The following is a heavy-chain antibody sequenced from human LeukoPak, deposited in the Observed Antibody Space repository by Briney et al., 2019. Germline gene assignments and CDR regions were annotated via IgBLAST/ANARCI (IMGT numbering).Heavy chain of an antibody. J-gene: IGHJ4*02. CDR3: ARDGSLRLGD. D-gene: IGHD3-16*01. V-gene: IGHV4-4*02. CDR2: IYHSGST. Sequence: SETLSLTCAVSGGFISSSNWWSWVRQPPGKGLEWIGEIYHSGSTNYNASLKSRVTISVDKSRNQFSLILSSVTAADTAVYYCARDGSLRLGDWGQGTLVTVSS. CDR1: GGFISSSNW.